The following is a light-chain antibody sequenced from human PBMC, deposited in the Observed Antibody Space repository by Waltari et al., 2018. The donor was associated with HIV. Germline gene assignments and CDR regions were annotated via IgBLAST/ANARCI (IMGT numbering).Light chain of an antibody. CDR3: QSADSSGTLYV. J-gene: IGLJ1*01. V-gene: IGLV3-25*03. CDR1: ALPKQY. Sequence: SYELTQPPSVSVSPGQTARSTCSGDALPKQYAYWYQQKPGQAPVLVIYKDSERPSGIPDRFSGSSSGTTVTLTISGVQAEDEADYYCQSADSSGTLYVFGTGTKVTVL. CDR2: KDS.